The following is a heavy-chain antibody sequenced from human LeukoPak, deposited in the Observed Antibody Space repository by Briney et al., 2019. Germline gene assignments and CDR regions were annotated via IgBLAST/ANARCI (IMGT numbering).Heavy chain of an antibody. CDR3: ARAMGVDSSGWYGSPTDYYYYGMDV. D-gene: IGHD6-19*01. Sequence: ASVKVSCKASGGTFSSYAISWVRQAPGQGLEWMGGIIPIFGTANYAQKFQGRVTITADESTSTAYIELSSLRSEDTAVYYCARAMGVDSSGWYGSPTDYYYYGMDVWGQGTTVTVSS. CDR2: IIPIFGTA. V-gene: IGHV1-69*01. CDR1: GGTFSSYA. J-gene: IGHJ6*02.